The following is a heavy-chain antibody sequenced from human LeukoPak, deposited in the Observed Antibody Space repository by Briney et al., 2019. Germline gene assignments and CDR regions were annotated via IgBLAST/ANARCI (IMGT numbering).Heavy chain of an antibody. CDR3: ARAFHCGGDCYSFDY. J-gene: IGHJ4*02. CDR1: GYTFTSYD. D-gene: IGHD2-21*02. V-gene: IGHV1-8*03. CDR2: MNPNSGNT. Sequence: ASVKVSCKASGYTFTSYDINWVRQATGQGLEWMGWMNPNSGNTGYAQKFQGRVTITRNTSTSTAYMELSSLRSEDTAVYYCARAFHCGGDCYSFDYWGQGTLVTVSS.